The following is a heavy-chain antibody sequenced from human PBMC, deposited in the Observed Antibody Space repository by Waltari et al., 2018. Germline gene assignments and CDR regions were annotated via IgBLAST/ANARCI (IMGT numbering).Heavy chain of an antibody. J-gene: IGHJ6*03. CDR1: GGSLSGYH. CDR3: ARVVGYYYYYMDV. CDR2: INDSGRT. Sequence: QVQLQQWGAGLLKPSETLSLTCDVSGGSLSGYHWTGIRQPPGKGMEWIGEINDSGRTTYTPALERRVTVSIDTANNQFSLRVRSVTAADTAVYYCARVVGYYYYYMDVWGKGTTVTISS. V-gene: IGHV4-34*02.